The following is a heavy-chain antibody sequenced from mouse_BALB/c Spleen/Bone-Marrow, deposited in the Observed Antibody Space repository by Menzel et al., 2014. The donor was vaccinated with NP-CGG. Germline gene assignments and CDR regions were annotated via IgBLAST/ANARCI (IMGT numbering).Heavy chain of an antibody. Sequence: QVQLQQSGAELAKPGASVKMSCKASGYTFTSYWMHWVKQRPGQGLEWIGYINPSTGYTDYNQKFNDKATLTADKSSSTAYMQLSSLTSKDSAVYYWARGNPLYAMDYWGQGTSVTVSS. CDR1: GYTFTSYW. V-gene: IGHV1-7*01. CDR3: ARGNPLYAMDY. CDR2: INPSTGYT. J-gene: IGHJ4*01. D-gene: IGHD2-1*01.